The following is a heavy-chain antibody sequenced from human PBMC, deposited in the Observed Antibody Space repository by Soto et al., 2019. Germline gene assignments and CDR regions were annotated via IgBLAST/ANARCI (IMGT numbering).Heavy chain of an antibody. V-gene: IGHV3-21*01. J-gene: IGHJ6*02. Sequence: GGSLRLSCAASGFTFSSYSMNWVRQAPGKGLEWVSSISSSSSYIYYADSVKGRFTISRDNAKNSLYLQMNSLRAEDTAVYYCARSIVVVPAAPYYYYYGMDVWGQGTTVTVSS. D-gene: IGHD2-2*01. CDR2: ISSSSSYI. CDR1: GFTFSSYS. CDR3: ARSIVVVPAAPYYYYYGMDV.